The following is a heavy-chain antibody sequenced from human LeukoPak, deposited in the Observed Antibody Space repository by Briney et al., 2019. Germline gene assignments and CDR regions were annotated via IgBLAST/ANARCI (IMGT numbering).Heavy chain of an antibody. J-gene: IGHJ4*02. Sequence: PGASLRLSCAASGFTLSSYAMSWVRQAPGKGLEWVSAISGSGGSTYYADSVKGRFPISRDNSKNTLYLQMNSLRAEDTAVYYCAKRLVGATADYWGQGTLVTVSS. CDR2: ISGSGGST. CDR1: GFTLSSYA. CDR3: AKRLVGATADY. V-gene: IGHV3-23*01. D-gene: IGHD1-26*01.